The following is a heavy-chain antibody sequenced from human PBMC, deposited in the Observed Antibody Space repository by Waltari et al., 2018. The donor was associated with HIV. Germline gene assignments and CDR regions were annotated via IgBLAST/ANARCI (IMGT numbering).Heavy chain of an antibody. D-gene: IGHD5-18*01. J-gene: IGHJ4*02. CDR2: IYHSGST. Sequence: QLQLPESGPGLVKPSETLSLTCTVSGGSLSRSNYFWGWIRQPPGKGLECIGSIYHSGSTYYNPSLKSRVTISVDTSKSQFSLKLSSVTAADTAVYYCASTGYTYGLDYWGQGTLVTVSS. CDR1: GGSLSRSNYF. CDR3: ASTGYTYGLDY. V-gene: IGHV4-39*01.